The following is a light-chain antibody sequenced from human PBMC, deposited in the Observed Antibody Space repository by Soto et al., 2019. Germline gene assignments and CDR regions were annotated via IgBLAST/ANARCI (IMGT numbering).Light chain of an antibody. CDR2: DVS. CDR1: SSDIGGYNY. Sequence: QSVLTQPPSASGSPGQSVTISCTGTSSDIGGYNYVSWYQQHPGKAPKLMIYDVSQRPSGVPDRFSGSKSGNTASLTVSGLQAEDEADYYCSSYTGSNTYVFGTGTKVTVL. J-gene: IGLJ1*01. V-gene: IGLV2-8*01. CDR3: SSYTGSNTYV.